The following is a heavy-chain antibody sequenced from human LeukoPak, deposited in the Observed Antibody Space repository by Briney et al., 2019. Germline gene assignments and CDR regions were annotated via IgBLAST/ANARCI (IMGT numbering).Heavy chain of an antibody. CDR2: IYTSGST. D-gene: IGHD3-9*01. V-gene: IGHV4-4*07. J-gene: IGHJ5*02. Sequence: SETLSLTCTVSGGSISSYYWSWIRQPAGKGLEWIGRIYTSGSTNYNPSLKSRVTMSVDTSKNQFSLKLNSVTAADTAVYYCARDYDALTAYPPTQLFDPWGQGTPVTVSS. CDR3: ARDYDALTAYPPTQLFDP. CDR1: GGSISSYY.